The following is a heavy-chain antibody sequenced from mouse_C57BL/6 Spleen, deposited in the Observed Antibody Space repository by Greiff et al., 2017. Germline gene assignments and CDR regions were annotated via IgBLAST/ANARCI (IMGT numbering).Heavy chain of an antibody. V-gene: IGHV1-22*01. CDR3: ARCGCYYDYHYFAY. CDR2: INPNNGGT. Sequence: VQLKQSGPELVKPGASVKMSCKASGYTFTDYNMHWVKQSHGKSLEWIGYINPNNGGTSYNQKFKGKATLTVNKSSSTAYMELRSLTAEDSAVYYCARCGCYYDYHYFAYGGQGTTLTVSS. D-gene: IGHD2-4*01. J-gene: IGHJ2*01. CDR1: GYTFTDYN.